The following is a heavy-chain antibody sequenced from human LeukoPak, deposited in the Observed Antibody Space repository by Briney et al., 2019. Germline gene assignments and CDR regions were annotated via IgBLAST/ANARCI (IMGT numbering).Heavy chain of an antibody. J-gene: IGHJ2*01. CDR1: GFTFSNNA. CDR2: ISASGGST. V-gene: IGHV3-23*01. Sequence: PGGSLRLSCAASGFTFSNNAMSWVRQAPGKGLEWVSSISASGGSTSYADSVKGRFTFSRDNSKNTLYLQMNSLRVEGTAVYYCATRVGLTRYWYFDLWGRGTLVTVCS. CDR3: ATRVGLTRYWYFDL.